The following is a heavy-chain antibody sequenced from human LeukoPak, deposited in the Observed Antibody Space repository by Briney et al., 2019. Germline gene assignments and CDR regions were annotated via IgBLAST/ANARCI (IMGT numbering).Heavy chain of an antibody. CDR3: ARSGDSSAYYSF. CDR1: GGSIGSYF. V-gene: IGHV4-59*01. D-gene: IGHD3-22*01. Sequence: SETLSLTCTVSGGSIGSYFWSWIRQPPGKGLEWIGNVYYVGSTSYSPSLKSRVTISLDTSKNQFSLEMNSVTAADTAVYYCARSGDSSAYYSFWGQGILVTVSS. CDR2: VYYVGST. J-gene: IGHJ4*02.